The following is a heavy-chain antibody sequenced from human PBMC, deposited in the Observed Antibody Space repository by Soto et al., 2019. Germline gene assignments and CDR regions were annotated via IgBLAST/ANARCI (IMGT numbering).Heavy chain of an antibody. Sequence: GASVKVSCKVSGYTLTELFIHWVRQAPGKGLEWMGGFDPEDGETIYAQKFQGRVTMTEDTSTDTAYMDLSSLRSEDTAVYYCTTARSGYSSSWYYFDFWGQGTLVTVSS. D-gene: IGHD6-13*01. CDR1: GYTLTELF. J-gene: IGHJ4*02. V-gene: IGHV1-24*01. CDR3: TTARSGYSSSWYYFDF. CDR2: FDPEDGET.